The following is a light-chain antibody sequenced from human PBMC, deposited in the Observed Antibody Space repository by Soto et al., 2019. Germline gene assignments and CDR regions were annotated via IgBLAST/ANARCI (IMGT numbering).Light chain of an antibody. V-gene: IGLV1-44*01. Sequence: QSVLTQPPSASGTPGQRVTISCSGSRFNIGSNTANWYQQLPGTAPKLLIYSNNQRPSGVPDRFSGSKSGTSASLAISGLQSEDEADYYCAAWDDSLNVVVFGGGTKVTVL. CDR2: SNN. CDR3: AAWDDSLNVVV. CDR1: RFNIGSNT. J-gene: IGLJ2*01.